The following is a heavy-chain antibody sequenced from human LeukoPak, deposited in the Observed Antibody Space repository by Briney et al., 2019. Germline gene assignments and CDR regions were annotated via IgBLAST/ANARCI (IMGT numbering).Heavy chain of an antibody. CDR1: GGSISSYY. Sequence: PLETLSLTCTVSGGSISSYYWSWIRQPPGKGLEWIGYIYYSGSTNYNPSLKSRVTISVDTSKNQFSLKLSSVTAADTAVYYCARDGSSWFFDYWGQGTLVTVSS. CDR2: IYYSGST. CDR3: ARDGSSWFFDY. J-gene: IGHJ4*02. V-gene: IGHV4-59*01. D-gene: IGHD6-13*01.